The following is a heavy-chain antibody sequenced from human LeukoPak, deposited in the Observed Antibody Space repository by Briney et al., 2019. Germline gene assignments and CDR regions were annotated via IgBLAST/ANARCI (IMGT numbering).Heavy chain of an antibody. V-gene: IGHV3-23*01. D-gene: IGHD4-17*01. Sequence: PGGSLRLSCAASGFTFSSYAMSWVRQAPGKGLEWVSAISGSGGSTYYADSVKGRFTISRDNSKNTLYLQMNSLRAEDTAVYYCAKVLRVDYGDPLGFDYWGQGTLVTVSS. CDR2: ISGSGGST. CDR1: GFTFSSYA. CDR3: AKVLRVDYGDPLGFDY. J-gene: IGHJ4*02.